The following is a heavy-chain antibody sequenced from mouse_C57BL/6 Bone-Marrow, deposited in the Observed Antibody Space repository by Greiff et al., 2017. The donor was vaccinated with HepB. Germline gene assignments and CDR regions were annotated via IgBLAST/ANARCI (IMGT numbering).Heavy chain of an antibody. J-gene: IGHJ4*01. D-gene: IGHD2-4*01. Sequence: VQLQQSGAELVRPGASVKLSCTASGFNIKDYYMHWVKQRPEQGLEWIGRIDPEDGDTEYAPKFQGKATMTADTSSNTADLQLSSLTSEDTAVYYCTTPPIYYDYPYAMDYWGQGTSVTVSS. CDR2: IDPEDGDT. CDR1: GFNIKDYY. V-gene: IGHV14-1*01. CDR3: TTPPIYYDYPYAMDY.